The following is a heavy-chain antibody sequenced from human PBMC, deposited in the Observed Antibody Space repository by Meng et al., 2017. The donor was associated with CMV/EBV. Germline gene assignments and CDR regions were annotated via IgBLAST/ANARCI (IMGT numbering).Heavy chain of an antibody. J-gene: IGHJ6*02. D-gene: IGHD2-2*01. Sequence: GESLKISCAASGFTFSSYAMHWVRQAPGKGLEWVAVISYDGSNKYYADSVKGRFTISRDNSKNTLYLQMNSLRAEDTAVYYCARDHCSSTSCYLLYYYYGMDVWGQGTTVTVSS. CDR1: GFTFSSYA. CDR2: ISYDGSNK. CDR3: ARDHCSSTSCYLLYYYYGMDV. V-gene: IGHV3-30*04.